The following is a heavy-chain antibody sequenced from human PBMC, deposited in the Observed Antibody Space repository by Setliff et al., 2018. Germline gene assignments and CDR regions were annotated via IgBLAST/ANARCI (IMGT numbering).Heavy chain of an antibody. D-gene: IGHD3-22*01. CDR1: GGTFSSYA. V-gene: IGHV1-69*10. J-gene: IGHJ4*02. Sequence: ASVKVSCKASGGTFSSYAISWVRQAPGQGLEWMGGIIPILGIANYAQKFQGRVTITADESTSTAYMELSSLRSEDTAVYYCARSYYYDSSGYYTHPDCWGQGTLVTSPQ. CDR2: IIPILGIA. CDR3: ARSYYYDSSGYYTHPDC.